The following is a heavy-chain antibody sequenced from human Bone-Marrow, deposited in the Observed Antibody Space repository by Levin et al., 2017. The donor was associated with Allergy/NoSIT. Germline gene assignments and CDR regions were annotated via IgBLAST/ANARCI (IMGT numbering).Heavy chain of an antibody. V-gene: IGHV3-74*01. CDR3: ARGLCKPNWFDP. D-gene: IGHD1-14*01. J-gene: IGHJ5*02. CDR1: GFTFSSYW. CDR2: INSDGSST. Sequence: SCAASGFTFSSYWMHWVRQAPGKGLVWVSRINSDGSSTSYADSVKGRFTISRDNAKNTLYLQMNSLRAEDTAVYYCARGLCKPNWFDPWGQGTLVTVSS.